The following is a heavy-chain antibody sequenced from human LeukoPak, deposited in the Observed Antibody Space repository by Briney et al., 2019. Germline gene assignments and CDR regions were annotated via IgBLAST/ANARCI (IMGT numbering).Heavy chain of an antibody. V-gene: IGHV3-73*01. J-gene: IGHJ5*02. CDR1: GFTFSDFS. CDR3: TRPNEGNWFDP. Sequence: GVSLKRSCAASGFTFSDFSIHWVRQASGEGLEWVGRTRGKAHGHATAYAASVKGRFTLYRDDYKSTAYLQMNSLKTDDTALYYCTRPNEGNWFDPWGQGTLVTVSS. CDR2: TRGKAHGHAT. D-gene: IGHD2-8*01.